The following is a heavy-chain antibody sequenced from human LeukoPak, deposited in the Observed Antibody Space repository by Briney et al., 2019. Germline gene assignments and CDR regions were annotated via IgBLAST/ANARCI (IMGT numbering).Heavy chain of an antibody. Sequence: PGGSLRLSCAASGFTFSSFAVHWVRQAPGKGLEWLAVISFDGSNKYYADSVKGRFTISRDNSKNTLYLQMNSLRAEDTAVYYCAKEGYSYGYAVDYWGQGTLVTVSS. CDR2: ISFDGSNK. J-gene: IGHJ4*02. V-gene: IGHV3-30*04. D-gene: IGHD5-18*01. CDR1: GFTFSSFA. CDR3: AKEGYSYGYAVDY.